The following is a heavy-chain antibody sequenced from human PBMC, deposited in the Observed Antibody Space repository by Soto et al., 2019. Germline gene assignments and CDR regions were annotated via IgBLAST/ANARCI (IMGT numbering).Heavy chain of an antibody. J-gene: IGHJ4*02. V-gene: IGHV1-18*01. D-gene: IGHD1-7*01. CDR2: ISAYNGNT. Sequence: QVPLVQSGAEVKKPGASVKVSCKASGYTFTSYGISWVRHAPGQGLEWMGWISAYNGNTNYAQKLQGRVTMTTDTTTSTAYMELRSLRSDETAVYYCARWAGANWNYAKYYFDYWGQGTLVTVSS. CDR1: GYTFTSYG. CDR3: ARWAGANWNYAKYYFDY.